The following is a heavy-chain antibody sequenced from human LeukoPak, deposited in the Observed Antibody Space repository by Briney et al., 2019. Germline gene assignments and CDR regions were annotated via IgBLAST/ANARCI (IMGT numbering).Heavy chain of an antibody. J-gene: IGHJ4*02. D-gene: IGHD2-15*01. Sequence: GASVKVSCKASGYTFTGYYMHWVRQAPGQGLEWMGRIIPILGIANYAQKFQGRVTITADKSTSTAYMELSSLRSEDTAVYYCVTRSRYCSGGSCWFDYWGQGTLVTVSS. CDR2: IIPILGIA. CDR3: VTRSRYCSGGSCWFDY. CDR1: GYTFTGYY. V-gene: IGHV1-69*02.